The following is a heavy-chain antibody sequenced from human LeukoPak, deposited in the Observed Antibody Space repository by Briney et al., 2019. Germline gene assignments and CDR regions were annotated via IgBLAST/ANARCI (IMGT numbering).Heavy chain of an antibody. CDR2: VNSDGRST. D-gene: IGHD6-13*01. CDR1: GFTFTSYW. CDR3: ANEPGSSSWHL. J-gene: IGHJ5*02. Sequence: GGSLRLSCAASGFTFTSYWMHWVRQAPGKGLVWVSRVNSDGRSTTYAGSVKGRFTISRDNAKNTLYLQMNSLRAEDTAVYYCANEPGSSSWHLWGQGTLVTVSS. V-gene: IGHV3-74*01.